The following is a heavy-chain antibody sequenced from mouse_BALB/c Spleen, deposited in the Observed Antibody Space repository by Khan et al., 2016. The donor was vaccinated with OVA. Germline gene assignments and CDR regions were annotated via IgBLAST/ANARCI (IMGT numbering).Heavy chain of an antibody. CDR1: GYTFTSNT. Sequence: QVQLQQSGAELARPGASVKMSCKASGYTFTSNTMHWVKQRPGQGLEWIGYINPRSSYTNYNQKFKDKATLNEDKSSSTAYMKLSSLTYDDSAVYYRAMRTTGYAMDYWGQGTSVTVSS. J-gene: IGHJ4*01. CDR2: INPRSSYT. D-gene: IGHD2-14*01. V-gene: IGHV1-4*01. CDR3: AMRTTGYAMDY.